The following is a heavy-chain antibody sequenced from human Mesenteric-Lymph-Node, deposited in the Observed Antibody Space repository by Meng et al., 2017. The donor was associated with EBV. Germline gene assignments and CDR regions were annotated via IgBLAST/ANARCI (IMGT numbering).Heavy chain of an antibody. CDR1: GGSVNSGGYS. Sequence: HLQRPGSGSGLLTPSQPLSLTFTVPGGSVNSGGYSWSWIRQLPEKGLEWIGYVHHSGLTYYNPSLETRVIISLERSKNQFSLKLTSVTAADTAVYYCAGGDYVNQFNYWGQGTLVTASS. D-gene: IGHD4-17*01. V-gene: IGHV4-30-2*06. J-gene: IGHJ4*02. CDR3: AGGDYVNQFNY. CDR2: VHHSGLT.